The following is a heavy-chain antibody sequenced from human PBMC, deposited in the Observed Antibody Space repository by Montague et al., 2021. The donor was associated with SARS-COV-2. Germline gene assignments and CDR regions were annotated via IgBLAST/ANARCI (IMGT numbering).Heavy chain of an antibody. CDR2: IFQSGGN. V-gene: IGHV4-39*01. Sequence: SETLSLTCTVSGGSIGGTNYYWDWIRPSPGKGLEWIGNIFQSGGNSYNPSLKSRVTISVDTSSNQFSLRLSSVTAADTAVYFCAGHPPHSPSGNDLVPGGFDIWGPGTMVTVSS. CDR1: GGSIGGTNYY. D-gene: IGHD3-10*01. CDR3: AGHPPHSPSGNDLVPGGFDI. J-gene: IGHJ3*02.